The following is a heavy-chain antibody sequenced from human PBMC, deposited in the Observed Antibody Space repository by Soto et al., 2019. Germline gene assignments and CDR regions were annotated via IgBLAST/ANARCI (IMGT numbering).Heavy chain of an antibody. CDR3: ARINFDYYDSSGYSRWFDP. V-gene: IGHV4-39*07. CDR2: IYHTGNA. Sequence: SETLSLTCGVSGDSISNSRFYWAWIRQPPGEGLEWIGSIYHTGNAYYNPSLKSRVTISVDRSKNQFSLKPSSVTAADTAVYYCARINFDYYDSSGYSRWFDPWGQGTLVTVS. D-gene: IGHD3-22*01. CDR1: GDSISNSRFY. J-gene: IGHJ5*02.